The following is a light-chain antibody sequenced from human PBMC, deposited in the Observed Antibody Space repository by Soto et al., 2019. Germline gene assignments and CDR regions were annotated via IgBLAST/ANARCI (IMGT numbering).Light chain of an antibody. CDR2: GNS. CDR3: HSYDSSLSGSV. J-gene: IGLJ2*01. CDR1: SSNIGAGYD. V-gene: IGLV1-40*01. Sequence: QPVLTQPPSVSGAPGQRVTISCTGSSSNIGAGYDVHWYQQLPGTAPKLLIYGNSNRPSGVPDRFSGSKSGTSASLAITGLQAEDDADYYCHSYDSSLSGSVFGGGTKLTVL.